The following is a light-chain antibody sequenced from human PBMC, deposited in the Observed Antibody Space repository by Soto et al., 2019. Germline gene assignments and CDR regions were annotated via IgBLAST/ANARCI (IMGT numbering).Light chain of an antibody. CDR3: QQLNSYPRT. V-gene: IGKV1-9*01. J-gene: IGKJ1*01. Sequence: DIQLTQSPSFLSASVGDRVTITCRASQGISTYLVWYQQKPGKAPKILIYGASTLQSGVPSRFTGSGSGTEFTLTISSLQPDDFATYYCQQLNSYPRTFGQGTKADMK. CDR2: GAS. CDR1: QGISTY.